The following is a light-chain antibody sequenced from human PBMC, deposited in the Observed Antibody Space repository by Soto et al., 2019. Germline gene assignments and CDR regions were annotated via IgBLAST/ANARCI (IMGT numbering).Light chain of an antibody. CDR3: HQYNFWPT. J-gene: IGKJ1*01. CDR1: QSISSW. CDR2: GTS. Sequence: MTQSPSTLSASLGDRVTITCRASQSISSWLSWYQQKPGQSPRLLIYGTSTRATGVPARFSGGGSGTEFTLTINSLQSEDFAVYFCHQYNFWPTFGQGTKVDI. V-gene: IGKV3-15*01.